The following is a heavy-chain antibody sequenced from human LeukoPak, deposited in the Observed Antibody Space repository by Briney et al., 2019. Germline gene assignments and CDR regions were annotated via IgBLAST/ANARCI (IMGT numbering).Heavy chain of an antibody. D-gene: IGHD7-27*01. Sequence: TFGDYAMSWIRQAPGKGLEWIGYIYHSGSTYYNPSLKSRVTISVDRSKNQFSLKLSSVTAADTAVYYCARDHWGGFDYWGQGTLVTVSS. CDR3: ARDHWGGFDY. J-gene: IGHJ4*02. CDR2: IYHSGST. V-gene: IGHV4-30-2*01. CDR1: TFGDYA.